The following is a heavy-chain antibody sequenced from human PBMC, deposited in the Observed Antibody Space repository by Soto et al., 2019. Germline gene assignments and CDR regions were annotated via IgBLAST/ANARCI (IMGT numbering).Heavy chain of an antibody. D-gene: IGHD6-13*01. V-gene: IGHV3-30-3*01. CDR1: GFTFSSYA. Sequence: HPGGSLRLSCAASGFTFSSYAMHWVRQAPGKGLEWVAVISYDGSNKYYADSVEGRFTISRDNSKNTPYLQMNSLRAEDTAVYYCARDPDSSWLLDYWGQGTLGTVSS. CDR2: ISYDGSNK. J-gene: IGHJ4*02. CDR3: ARDPDSSWLLDY.